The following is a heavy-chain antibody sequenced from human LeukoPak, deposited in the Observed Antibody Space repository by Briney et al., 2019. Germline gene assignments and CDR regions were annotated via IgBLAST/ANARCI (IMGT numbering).Heavy chain of an antibody. Sequence: SETLSLTCTVSGGSISSSSYYWGWIRQPPGKGLEWIGSIYYSGSTYYNPSLKGRVTISVDTSKNQFSLKLSSVTAADTAVYYCARDRDDILTGYQGYFDYWGQGTLVTVSS. CDR2: IYYSGST. D-gene: IGHD3-9*01. V-gene: IGHV4-39*02. CDR1: GGSISSSSYY. J-gene: IGHJ4*02. CDR3: ARDRDDILTGYQGYFDY.